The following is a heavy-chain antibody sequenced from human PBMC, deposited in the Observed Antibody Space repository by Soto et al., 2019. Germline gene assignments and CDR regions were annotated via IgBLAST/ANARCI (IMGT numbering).Heavy chain of an antibody. V-gene: IGHV3-21*01. CDR3: ARDWAAALDY. CDR1: GFIFSDYS. J-gene: IGHJ4*02. CDR2: ISGSRGYI. Sequence: PGGSLRLSCAASGFIFSDYSMNWVCQAPGKGLEWVSSISGSRGYIYYGDSVKGRFTISRDNAKNSVVLQMNNLRAEDTAVYYCARDWAAALDYWGPGTLVTVSS. D-gene: IGHD6-13*01.